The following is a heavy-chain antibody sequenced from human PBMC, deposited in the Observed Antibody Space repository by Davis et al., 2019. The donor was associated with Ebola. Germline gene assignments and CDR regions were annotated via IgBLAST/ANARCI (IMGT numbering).Heavy chain of an antibody. D-gene: IGHD6-25*01. CDR1: GFSFRYYA. J-gene: IGHJ4*02. CDR2: ISGSGGST. CDR3: AKSADTFDY. V-gene: IGHV3-23*01. Sequence: GESLKISCAASGFSFRYYAMSWVRQAPVKGLEWVSAISGSGGSTYYADSVKGRFTISRDNSKNTLYVQMNSLRAEDTAVYYCAKSADTFDYWGQGTLVTVSS.